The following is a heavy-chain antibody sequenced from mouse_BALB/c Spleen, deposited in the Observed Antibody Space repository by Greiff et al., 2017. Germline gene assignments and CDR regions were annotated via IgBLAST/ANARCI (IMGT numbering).Heavy chain of an antibody. CDR3: AREGYYALDY. CDR2: IWAGGST. V-gene: IGHV2-9*02. CDR1: GFSLTSYG. D-gene: IGHD2-1*01. J-gene: IGHJ2*01. Sequence: VHLVESGPGLVAPSQSLSITCTVSGFSLTSYGVHWVRQPPGKGLEWLGVIWAGGSTNYNSALMSRLSISKDNSKSQVFLKMNSLQTDDTAMYYCAREGYYALDYWGQGTTLTVSS.